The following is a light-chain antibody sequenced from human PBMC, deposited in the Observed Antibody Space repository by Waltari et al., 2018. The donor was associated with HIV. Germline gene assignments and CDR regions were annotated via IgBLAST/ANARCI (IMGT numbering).Light chain of an antibody. CDR3: QQTYSFPRYT. V-gene: IGKV1-39*01. CDR1: QSIGTS. J-gene: IGKJ2*01. CDR2: GSS. Sequence: DIQMTQSPSSVSVSVGHRVTITCRASQSIGTSLTWYQRRPGKAPRLLIFGSSTLQSGVPSRFSGRGSGTDFTLTISSLQPEDFATYYGQQTYSFPRYTFGQGTKLEI.